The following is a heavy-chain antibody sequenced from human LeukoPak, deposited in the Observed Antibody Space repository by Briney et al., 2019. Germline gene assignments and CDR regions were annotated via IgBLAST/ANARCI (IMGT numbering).Heavy chain of an antibody. CDR2: ISWDGGST. J-gene: IGHJ3*02. Sequence: PGGSLRLSCAASGFTFDDYTMHWVRQAPGEGLEWVSLISWDGGSTYYADSVKGRFTISRDNSKNSLYLQMNSLRTEDTALYYCARLAGYYGSGLRAFDIWGQGTMVTVSS. CDR3: ARLAGYYGSGLRAFDI. CDR1: GFTFDDYT. D-gene: IGHD3-10*01. V-gene: IGHV3-43*01.